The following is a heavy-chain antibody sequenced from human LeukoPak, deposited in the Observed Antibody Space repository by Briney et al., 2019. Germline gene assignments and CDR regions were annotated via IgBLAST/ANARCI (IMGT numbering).Heavy chain of an antibody. CDR2: TSGSGGST. Sequence: PGGSLRVSCAASGFSFSSYAMSWVRQAPGGGVEWGSATSGSGGSTYYADYVKGRFIISRDNSKNTLYLQMNSLRAENTAVYYCAKGSSGDIVATIVYFDYWGQGTLVTVSS. CDR3: AKGSSGDIVATIVYFDY. D-gene: IGHD5-12*01. J-gene: IGHJ4*02. V-gene: IGHV3-23*01. CDR1: GFSFSSYA.